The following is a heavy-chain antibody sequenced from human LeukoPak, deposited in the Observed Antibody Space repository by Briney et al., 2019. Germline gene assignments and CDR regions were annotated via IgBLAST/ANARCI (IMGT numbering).Heavy chain of an antibody. V-gene: IGHV3-21*01. D-gene: IGHD1-26*01. CDR2: ISSSSSYI. CDR3: ARGIVGATSPGY. CDR1: GFTFSSYS. Sequence: GGSLRLSCAASGFTFSSYSMNWVRQAPGKGLEWGSSISSSSSYIYYADSVKGRFTISRDNAKNSLYLQMSSLRAEDTAVYYCARGIVGATSPGYWGQGTLVTVSS. J-gene: IGHJ4*02.